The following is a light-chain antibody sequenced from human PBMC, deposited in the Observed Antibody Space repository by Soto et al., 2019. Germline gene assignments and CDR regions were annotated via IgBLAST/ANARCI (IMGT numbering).Light chain of an antibody. J-gene: IGKJ5*01. CDR1: QSISSY. CDR3: QHYDHLPIT. V-gene: IGKV1-39*01. Sequence: DIKMTQSPSSLSASVGDRVTITCRASQSISSYLNWYQQKPGKAPKLLIYAASSLQSGVPSRFSGSGSGTDFTLTISSLEPEDVATYYCQHYDHLPITFGQGTRLEIK. CDR2: AAS.